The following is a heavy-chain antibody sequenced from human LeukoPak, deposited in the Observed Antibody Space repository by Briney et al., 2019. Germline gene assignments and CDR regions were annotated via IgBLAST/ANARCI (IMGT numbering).Heavy chain of an antibody. CDR3: TTGTNEQLLWFGELGYDAFDI. CDR1: GFTFSSYG. D-gene: IGHD3-10*01. J-gene: IGHJ3*02. V-gene: IGHV3-30*03. Sequence: GGSLRLSCAASGFTFSSYGIHWVRQAPGKGLEWVGVISYDGSNKNYADSVKGRFTVSRDNSKNTLYLQMNSLKTEDTAVYYCTTGTNEQLLWFGELGYDAFDIWGQGTMVTVSS. CDR2: ISYDGSNK.